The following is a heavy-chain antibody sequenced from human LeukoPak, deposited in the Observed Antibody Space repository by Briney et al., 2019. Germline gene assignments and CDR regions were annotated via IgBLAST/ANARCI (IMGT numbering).Heavy chain of an antibody. Sequence: PSQTLSLTCTVSGDSISSGSFYWSWIRQAAGKGLEWIGRVSSSGRTTYNPSLKSRLTISITTSKNQFSLKLSSVTAADTAVYYCARDDTGYSSGWSKDFDYWGQGTLVTVSS. CDR1: GDSISSGSFY. CDR2: VSSSGRT. V-gene: IGHV4-61*02. J-gene: IGHJ4*02. D-gene: IGHD6-19*01. CDR3: ARDDTGYSSGWSKDFDY.